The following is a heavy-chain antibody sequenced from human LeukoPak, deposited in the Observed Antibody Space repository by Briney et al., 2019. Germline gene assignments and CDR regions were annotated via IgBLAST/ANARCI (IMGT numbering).Heavy chain of an antibody. CDR3: VGGPYYFDY. CDR2: ISDDGRST. D-gene: IGHD3-16*01. J-gene: IGHJ4*02. Sequence: PGGSLRLSCVASGFAFSSYAFSWVRQAPGKGLEWVSAISDDGRSTYYIDSVKGRFTISRDNSKNTLYLQMNSLRAEDTAVYYCVGGPYYFDYWGQGTLVTVSS. V-gene: IGHV3-23*01. CDR1: GFAFSSYA.